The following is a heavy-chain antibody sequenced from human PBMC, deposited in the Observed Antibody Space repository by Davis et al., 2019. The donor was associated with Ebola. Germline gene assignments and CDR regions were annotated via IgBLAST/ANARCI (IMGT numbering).Heavy chain of an antibody. J-gene: IGHJ4*02. V-gene: IGHV3-23*01. CDR3: AKGRGVAGLWIDY. CDR2: ISVSGGT. Sequence: GESLKISCAFSGFSGSLYSMNWVRQAPGKGLEWVSSISVSGGTFYADSVKGRFTISRDNSKNMVYLQMNSLRAEDTAIYYCAKGRGVAGLWIDYWGQGTLVTVSS. CDR1: GFSGSLYS. D-gene: IGHD3-10*01.